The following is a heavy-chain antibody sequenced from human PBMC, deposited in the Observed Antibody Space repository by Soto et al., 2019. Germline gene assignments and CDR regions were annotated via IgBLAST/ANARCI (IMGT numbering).Heavy chain of an antibody. J-gene: IGHJ4*02. Sequence: QVQLVQSGAEVKKPGSSVKVSCKASGGTFSSYAISWVRQAPGQGLEWMGGIIPIFGTANYAQKFQGRVTITADETTSTAYMELSSLRSEDTAVYDSARGLYRGSYSPFDYWGQGTLVTVSS. CDR3: ARGLYRGSYSPFDY. CDR2: IIPIFGTA. V-gene: IGHV1-69*12. CDR1: GGTFSSYA. D-gene: IGHD1-26*01.